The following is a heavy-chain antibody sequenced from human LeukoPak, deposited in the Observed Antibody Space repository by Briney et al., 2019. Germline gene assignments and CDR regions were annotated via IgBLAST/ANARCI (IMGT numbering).Heavy chain of an antibody. Sequence: MSGGSLRLSCAASRFTFSDYYMSWIRQAPGKGLEWVSYVSSSGSTIYYADSVKGRFTISRDNAKNSLYLQMNSLRAEDTAVYYCAGEYYYDSSGYYWKWGQGTLVTVSS. D-gene: IGHD3-22*01. V-gene: IGHV3-11*04. CDR2: VSSSGSTI. CDR1: RFTFSDYY. CDR3: AGEYYYDSSGYYWK. J-gene: IGHJ4*02.